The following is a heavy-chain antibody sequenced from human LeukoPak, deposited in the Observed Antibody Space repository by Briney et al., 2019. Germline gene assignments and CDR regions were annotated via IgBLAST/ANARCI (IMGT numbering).Heavy chain of an antibody. CDR2: IYTSGST. J-gene: IGHJ4*02. Sequence: GSLRLSCTVSGGSISSYYWSWIRQPPGKGLEWIGYIYTSGSTNYNPSLKSRVTISVDTSKNRFSLKLSSVTAADTAVYYCARKGHGSRFDYWGQGTLVTVSS. V-gene: IGHV4-4*09. CDR3: ARKGHGSRFDY. CDR1: GGSISSYY. D-gene: IGHD6-13*01.